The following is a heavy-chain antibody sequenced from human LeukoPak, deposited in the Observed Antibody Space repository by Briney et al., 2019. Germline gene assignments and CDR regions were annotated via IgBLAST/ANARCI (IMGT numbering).Heavy chain of an antibody. CDR2: IHYSGNT. V-gene: IGHV4-59*01. CDR1: GGSINTYY. J-gene: IGHJ6*03. Sequence: ASETLSLTCTVSGGSINTYYWTWIRLPPWKGLEWIGYIHYSGNTNYNPSLRSRVTISVDTSRDQFSLRLSSVTAADTAVYYCARLLGNDYFFYYMDVWGKGTTVTVSS. CDR3: ARLLGNDYFFYYMDV. D-gene: IGHD1-26*01.